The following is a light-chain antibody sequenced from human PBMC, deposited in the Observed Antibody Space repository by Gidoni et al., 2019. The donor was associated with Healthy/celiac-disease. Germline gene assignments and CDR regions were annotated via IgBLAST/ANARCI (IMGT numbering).Light chain of an antibody. CDR2: GAS. CDR1: QSVSSN. J-gene: IGKJ2*01. Sequence: EIVMTQSPATLSVSPGERATLSCRASQSVSSNLAWYQQKPGQAPRLLIYGASTRATGIPARFRGSVSGTEFTLTISSLQSEDFAVYYCQQYNNWPRTFXXXTKLEIK. CDR3: QQYNNWPRT. V-gene: IGKV3-15*01.